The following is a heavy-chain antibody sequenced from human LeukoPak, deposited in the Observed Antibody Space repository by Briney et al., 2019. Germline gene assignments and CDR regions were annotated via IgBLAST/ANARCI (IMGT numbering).Heavy chain of an antibody. V-gene: IGHV3-74*01. Sequence: GGSLRLSGAASGFTFSSYSMHWVRQAPGKGLVWVSRINSDGSSTSYADSVKGRFTISRDNAKNTLYLQMNSLRAEDTAVYYCASQQLGIDYFDYWGQGTLVTVSP. CDR2: INSDGSST. CDR3: ASQQLGIDYFDY. J-gene: IGHJ4*02. CDR1: GFTFSSYS. D-gene: IGHD7-27*01.